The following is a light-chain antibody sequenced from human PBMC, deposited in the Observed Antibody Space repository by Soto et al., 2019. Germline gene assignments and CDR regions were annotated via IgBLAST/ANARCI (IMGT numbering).Light chain of an antibody. CDR1: QSLLYSDGYNY. V-gene: IGKV2-28*01. CDR2: LGS. J-gene: IGKJ5*01. CDR3: MHAFQTSNA. Sequence: DIVMTQSPLSLPVTPGEPASISCRSSQSLLYSDGYNYVDWYLQKPGQSPQLLVYLGSNRAFGVPDRLSGSGLGADITLKSSRVEAEDVGLYYCMHAFQTSNAYGRGTRLEVK.